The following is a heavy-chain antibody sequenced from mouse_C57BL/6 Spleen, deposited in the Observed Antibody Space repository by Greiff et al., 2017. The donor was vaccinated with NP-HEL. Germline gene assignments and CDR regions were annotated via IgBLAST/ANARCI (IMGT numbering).Heavy chain of an antibody. CDR1: GFSLSTSGMG. CDR2: IYWDDDK. V-gene: IGHV8-12*01. CDR3: ARYSNYEGYYAMDY. J-gene: IGHJ4*01. D-gene: IGHD2-5*01. Sequence: QVTLNESGPGILQSSQTLSLTCSFSGFSLSTSGMGVSWLRQPSGKGLEWLAHIYWDDDKRSNPSLKSRLTISKDTSRNQVFLKITSVDTAETATDYCARYSNYEGYYAMDYWGQGTSVTVSS.